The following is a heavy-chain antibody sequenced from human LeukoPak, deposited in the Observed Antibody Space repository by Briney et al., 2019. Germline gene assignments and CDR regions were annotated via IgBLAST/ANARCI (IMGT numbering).Heavy chain of an antibody. Sequence: EGSLRLSCAASGFTFSSYAMHWVRQAPGKGLEWVAVISYDGSNKYYADSVKGRFTISRDNSKNTLYLQMNSLRAEDTAVYYCARKSGVAAAHNWFDPWGQGTLVTVSS. D-gene: IGHD2-2*01. V-gene: IGHV3-30-3*01. J-gene: IGHJ5*02. CDR1: GFTFSSYA. CDR2: ISYDGSNK. CDR3: ARKSGVAAAHNWFDP.